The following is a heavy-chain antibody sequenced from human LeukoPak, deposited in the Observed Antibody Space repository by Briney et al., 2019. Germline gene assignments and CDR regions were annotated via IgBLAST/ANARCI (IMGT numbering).Heavy chain of an antibody. Sequence: SETLSLTCTVSGCSISSYYWSWIRQPPGEGLEWIGYISNSGSTNYNPSLKSRVTISVDTSKNQLSLKLSSVTAADTAVYHCVRLQPNTGEWAFDIWGQGTMVSVSS. CDR1: GCSISSYY. J-gene: IGHJ3*02. V-gene: IGHV4-59*01. D-gene: IGHD1-1*01. CDR2: ISNSGST. CDR3: VRLQPNTGEWAFDI.